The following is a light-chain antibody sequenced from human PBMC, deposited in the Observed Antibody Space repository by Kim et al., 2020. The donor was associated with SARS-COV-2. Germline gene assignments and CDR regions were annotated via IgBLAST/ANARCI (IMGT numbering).Light chain of an antibody. CDR2: EVS. J-gene: IGLJ1*01. Sequence: GQWINISCTGTSIDVGSYNLVSWYQQHPGKAPKLMIYEVSKRPSGVSNRFSGSKSGNTASLTISGLQAEDEADYYCCSYAGSDTFVFGTGTKVTVL. CDR3: CSYAGSDTFV. V-gene: IGLV2-23*02. CDR1: SIDVGSYNL.